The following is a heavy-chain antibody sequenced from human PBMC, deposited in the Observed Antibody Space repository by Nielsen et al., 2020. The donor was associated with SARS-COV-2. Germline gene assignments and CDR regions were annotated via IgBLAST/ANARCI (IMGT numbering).Heavy chain of an antibody. J-gene: IGHJ6*02. CDR3: ARGGLEEGYYYYYYGMDV. D-gene: IGHD3-16*01. Sequence: GESLKISCAASGFTFSSYAMHWVRQAPGKGLEWVAVISYNGSNKYYADSVKGRFTISRDNSKNTLYLQMNSLRAEGTAVYYCARGGLEEGYYYYYYGMDVWGQGTTVTVSS. CDR2: ISYNGSNK. CDR1: GFTFSSYA. V-gene: IGHV3-30-3*01.